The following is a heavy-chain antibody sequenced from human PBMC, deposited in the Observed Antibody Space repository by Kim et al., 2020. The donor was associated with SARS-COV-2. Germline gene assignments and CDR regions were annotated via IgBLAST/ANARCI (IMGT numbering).Heavy chain of an antibody. D-gene: IGHD6-19*01. V-gene: IGHV4-39*01. CDR2: IYYSGST. Sequence: SETLSLTCTVSGGSISSSSYYWGWIRQPPGKGLEWIGSIYYSGSTYYNPSLKSRVTISVDPSKNQFSLKLSSVTAADTAVYYCFTDSSGWYEFDPWGQGTLVTVSS. J-gene: IGHJ5*02. CDR1: GGSISSSSYY. CDR3: FTDSSGWYEFDP.